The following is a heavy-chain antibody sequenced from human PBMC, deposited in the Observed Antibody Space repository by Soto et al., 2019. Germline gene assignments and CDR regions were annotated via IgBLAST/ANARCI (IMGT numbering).Heavy chain of an antibody. CDR2: TYYRSKWYN. CDR3: ARGQKGEWELLFQEPQYYFDY. D-gene: IGHD1-26*01. V-gene: IGHV6-1*01. CDR1: GDSVSSNSAA. Sequence: SQTLSLTCAISGDSVSSNSAAWNWIRQSPSRGLEWLGRTYYRSKWYNDYAVSVKSRITINPDTSKNQFSLQLNSVTPEDTAVYYCARGQKGEWELLFQEPQYYFDYWGQGTLVTVSS. J-gene: IGHJ4*02.